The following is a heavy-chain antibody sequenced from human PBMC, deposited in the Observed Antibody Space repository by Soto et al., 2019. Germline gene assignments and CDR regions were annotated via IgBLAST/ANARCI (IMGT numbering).Heavy chain of an antibody. CDR2: ISGSGGST. CDR1: GFTFSSYA. V-gene: IGHV3-23*01. CDR3: AKDATYRFDAFDI. J-gene: IGHJ3*02. D-gene: IGHD3-16*01. Sequence: EVQLLESGGGLVQPGGSLRLSCAASGFTFSSYAMSWVRHAPGKGLEWVSAISGSGGSTYYADSVKGRFTISRDNSKHTLYLQMNSLRAEDTAVYYCAKDATYRFDAFDIWGQGTMVTVSS.